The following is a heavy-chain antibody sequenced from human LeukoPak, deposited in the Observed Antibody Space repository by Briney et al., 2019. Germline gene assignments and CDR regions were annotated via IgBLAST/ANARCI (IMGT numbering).Heavy chain of an antibody. CDR3: AITPGLGATNSDY. CDR1: GYTLTELS. D-gene: IGHD1-26*01. Sequence: ASVKVSCKVSGYTLTELSMHWVRQAPGKGLEWMGGFDPEDGETIYAQKFQGRVTMTEDTSTDTAYMELSSLRSKDTAVYYCAITPGLGATNSDYWGQGTLVTVSS. CDR2: FDPEDGET. J-gene: IGHJ4*02. V-gene: IGHV1-24*01.